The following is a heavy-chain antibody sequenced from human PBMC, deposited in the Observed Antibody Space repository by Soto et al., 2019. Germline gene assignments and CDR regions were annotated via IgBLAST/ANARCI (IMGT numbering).Heavy chain of an antibody. CDR1: GGTFSSYA. CDR3: ARGCSGGSCYSVLNWFDP. V-gene: IGHV1-69*13. Sequence: SVKVSCKASGGTFSSYAISWVRQAPGQGLEWMGGIIPIFGTANYAQKFQGRVTITADESTSTAYMELSSLRSEDTAVYYCARGCSGGSCYSVLNWFDPWGQGTVVTVYS. D-gene: IGHD2-15*01. CDR2: IIPIFGTA. J-gene: IGHJ5*02.